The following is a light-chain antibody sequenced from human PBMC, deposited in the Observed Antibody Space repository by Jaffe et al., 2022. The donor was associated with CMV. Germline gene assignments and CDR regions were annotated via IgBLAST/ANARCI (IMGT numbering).Light chain of an antibody. J-gene: IGLJ2*01. CDR3: QTWDTSTAI. Sequence: SYELTQSPSVSVSPGQTASITCSGDKLGNKYVCWYHQKPGQSPVLVMYQDDKRPSGIPERFSGSNSGNTATLTISGTQTMDEADYYCQTWDTSTAIFGGGTKLTVL. CDR1: KLGNKY. V-gene: IGLV3-1*01. CDR2: QDD.